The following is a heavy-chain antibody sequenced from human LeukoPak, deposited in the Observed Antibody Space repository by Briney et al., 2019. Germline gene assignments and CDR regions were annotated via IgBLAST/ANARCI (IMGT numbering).Heavy chain of an antibody. CDR3: ARDIRYYTGQD. J-gene: IGHJ4*02. Sequence: PSETLSLTCSVSGGSMSSSSYYWGWIRQSPGKGLEWIGSMYSSGSTYYNPSVKCRATMSLDTSKNEFSLKLISVTAGDTAVYYCARDIRYYTGQDGGQGTLVTVS. CDR1: GGSMSSSSYY. D-gene: IGHD2-2*02. V-gene: IGHV4-39*07. CDR2: MYSSGST.